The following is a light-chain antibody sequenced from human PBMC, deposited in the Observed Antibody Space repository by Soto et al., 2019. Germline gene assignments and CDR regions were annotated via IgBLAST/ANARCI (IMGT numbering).Light chain of an antibody. V-gene: IGLV1-44*01. J-gene: IGLJ7*01. Sequence: QSVLTQPPSVSGTPGQTVTISCSGGGPNIGSHIVNWYQQLPGTAPRLLLYANVQRPSGVPARFSGYRSGTAASLAISGLQSEAEGDYYCAAWDDSLIGVLFGGGTQLTVL. CDR3: AAWDDSLIGVL. CDR2: ANV. CDR1: GPNIGSHI.